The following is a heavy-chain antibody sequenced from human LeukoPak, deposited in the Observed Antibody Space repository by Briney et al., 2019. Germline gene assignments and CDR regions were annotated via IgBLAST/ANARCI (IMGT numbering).Heavy chain of an antibody. CDR2: ISSSSNYM. CDR3: AKDQNDFWSGLGHYFDY. D-gene: IGHD3-3*01. V-gene: IGHV3-21*01. CDR1: GFIFSRYS. J-gene: IGHJ4*02. Sequence: PGGSLRLSCAASGFIFSRYSMNWVRQTPGRGLEWVASISSSSNYMYYTDSVKGRFTISRDDAKDSLYLQMSSLRADDTAMYYCAKDQNDFWSGLGHYFDYWGQGTLVTVSS.